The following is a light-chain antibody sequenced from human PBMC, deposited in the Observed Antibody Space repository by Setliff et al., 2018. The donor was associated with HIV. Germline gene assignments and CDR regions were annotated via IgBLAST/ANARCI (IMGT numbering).Light chain of an antibody. V-gene: IGLV2-8*01. Sequence: QSVLTQPPSASGSPGQSVTISCTGTSSDVGGYNYVSWYQQHPGKAPKLMIFEVNKRPSGVPDRFSGSKSGNTASLTVSGLQVADEADYYCSSNTSSSPLYVFATGTKVTVL. CDR2: EVN. CDR1: SSDVGGYNY. J-gene: IGLJ1*01. CDR3: SSNTSSSPLYV.